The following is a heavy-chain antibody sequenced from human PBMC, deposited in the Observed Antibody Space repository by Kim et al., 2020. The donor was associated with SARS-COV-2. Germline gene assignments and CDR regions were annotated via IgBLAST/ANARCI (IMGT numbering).Heavy chain of an antibody. V-gene: IGHV3-23*01. D-gene: IGHD3-10*01. CDR2: ISGSGGST. J-gene: IGHJ4*02. CDR3: AKRSGSGYYGSGSYYTPYYFHY. Sequence: GGSLRLSCAASGFTFSSYAMSWVRQAPGKGLEWVSAISGSGGSTYYADSVKGRFTISRDNSKNTLYLQMNSLRAEDTAVYYCAKRSGSGYYGSGSYYTPYYFHYWGQGTLVTVSS. CDR1: GFTFSSYA.